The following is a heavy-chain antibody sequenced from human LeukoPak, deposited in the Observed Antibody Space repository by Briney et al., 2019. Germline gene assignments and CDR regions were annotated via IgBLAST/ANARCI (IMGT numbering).Heavy chain of an antibody. CDR2: MHPNSGNT. J-gene: IGHJ5*02. D-gene: IGHD3-3*01. CDR1: GYTFTSYD. CDR3: ARGSRITIFGVVIIGFDP. V-gene: IGHV1-8*01. Sequence: GASVKVSCKASGYTFTSYDINWVRQATGQGLEWMGWMHPNSGNTGYAQKFQGRVTMTRNTSISTAYMELSSLRSEDTAVYYCARGSRITIFGVVIIGFDPWGQGTLVTVSS.